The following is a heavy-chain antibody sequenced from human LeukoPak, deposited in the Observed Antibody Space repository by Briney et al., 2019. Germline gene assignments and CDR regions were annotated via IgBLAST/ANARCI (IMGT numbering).Heavy chain of an antibody. Sequence: PGGSLRLSCAASGFTFSSYSMNWVRLAPGKGLEWVSSISSSSYIYYADSVKGRFTISRDNAKNSLYLQMNSLRAEDTAVYYCARASSGYHINWGQGTLVTVSS. J-gene: IGHJ4*02. V-gene: IGHV3-21*01. CDR2: ISSSSYI. CDR3: ARASSGYHIN. D-gene: IGHD3-22*01. CDR1: GFTFSSYS.